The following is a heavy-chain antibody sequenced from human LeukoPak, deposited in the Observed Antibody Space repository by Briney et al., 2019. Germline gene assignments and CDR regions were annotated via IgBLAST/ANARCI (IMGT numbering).Heavy chain of an antibody. CDR2: IYFTGSI. D-gene: IGHD3-10*01. V-gene: IGHV4-30-4*01. CDR1: GGSVSSADYY. Sequence: ASETLSLTCTVSGGSVSSADYYWSWIRQPPGKGLEWIGYIYFTGSIYHNPSLRGRISISLDTSKNQFSLTLNSVTAADTAMYYCARRGTGRWFDPWGQGTLVTVSS. J-gene: IGHJ5*02. CDR3: ARRGTGRWFDP.